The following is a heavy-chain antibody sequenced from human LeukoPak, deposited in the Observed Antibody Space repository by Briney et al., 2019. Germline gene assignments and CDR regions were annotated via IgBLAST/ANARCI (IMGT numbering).Heavy chain of an antibody. CDR3: ARDRGALDY. CDR1: GFTFTNYR. Sequence: GALRLSGAASGFTFTNYRMHWFRQAPGKGLVWFSRINSDGSVTRYADSVKGRFTISRDSAKNTVFLQMNSLRTEDTAVYYCARDRGALDYWGQGTLVTVSA. V-gene: IGHV3-74*01. D-gene: IGHD1-26*01. CDR2: INSDGSVT. J-gene: IGHJ4*02.